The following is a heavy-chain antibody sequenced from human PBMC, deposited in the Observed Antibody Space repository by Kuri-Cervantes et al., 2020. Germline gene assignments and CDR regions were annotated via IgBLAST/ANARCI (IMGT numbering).Heavy chain of an antibody. CDR2: IIPIFGSA. CDR1: GGTFSSYA. J-gene: IGHJ6*03. V-gene: IGHV1-69*05. Sequence: SVKVSCKASGGTFSSYAISWVRQAPGQGLEWMGGIIPIFGSASCAQKFQGRVTITTDESTSTAYMELNSLRSEDTAVFYCARAGQKYTNSPRGKRLHYYYMDVWGKGTTVTVSS. D-gene: IGHD6-6*01. CDR3: ARAGQKYTNSPRGKRLHYYYMDV.